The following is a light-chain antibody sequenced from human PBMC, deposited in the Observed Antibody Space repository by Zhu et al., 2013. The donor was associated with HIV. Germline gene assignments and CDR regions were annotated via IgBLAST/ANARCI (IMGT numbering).Light chain of an antibody. Sequence: DIVLTQSPATLSLSPGETATLSCRASQSVSSSIAWYQQNPGQPPRLLIYEASRRATGIPARFRGSGSGTDFTLTISSLQSEDFAVYYCQQCGNWPYTFGQGTKLEIK. J-gene: IGKJ2*01. CDR2: EAS. CDR1: QSVSSS. CDR3: QQCGNWPYT. V-gene: IGKV3-11*01.